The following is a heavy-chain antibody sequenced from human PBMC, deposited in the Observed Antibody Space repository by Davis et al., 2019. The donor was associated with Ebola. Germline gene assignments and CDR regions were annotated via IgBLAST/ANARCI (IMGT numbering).Heavy chain of an antibody. Sequence: GESLKISCEASGFSFSIDSMNWVRQAPGKGLEWVSYIGSSGRTIYYADSVKGRFTISRDNAKNSLYLQMNSLRAEDTAVYYCARVMITFGGVIYYDAFDIWGQGTMVTVSS. CDR2: IGSSGRTI. CDR1: GFSFSIDS. J-gene: IGHJ3*02. D-gene: IGHD3-16*02. CDR3: ARVMITFGGVIYYDAFDI. V-gene: IGHV3-48*04.